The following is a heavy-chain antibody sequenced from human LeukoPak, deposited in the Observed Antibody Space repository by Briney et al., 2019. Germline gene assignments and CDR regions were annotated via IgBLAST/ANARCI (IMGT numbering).Heavy chain of an antibody. D-gene: IGHD2-15*01. Sequence: GASVKVSCKASGYTFTAYYLHWVRQAPGQGLEWMGWIDTNSGGTNYAQKFQGRVTITRDTSIGTAYMELSSLISDDTAVYYCASEAFCAGGSCSLHRVAYWGPGTLVTVSS. CDR2: IDTNSGGT. CDR1: GYTFTAYY. CDR3: ASEAFCAGGSCSLHRVAY. V-gene: IGHV1-2*02. J-gene: IGHJ4*02.